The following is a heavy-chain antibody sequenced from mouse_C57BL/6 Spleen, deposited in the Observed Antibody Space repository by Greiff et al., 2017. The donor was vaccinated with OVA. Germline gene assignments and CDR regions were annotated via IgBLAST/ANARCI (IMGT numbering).Heavy chain of an antibody. Sequence: QVQLQQPGAELVKPGASVKLSCKASGYTFTSYWMQWVKQRPGQGLEWIGEIDPSDSYTNYNQKFKGKATLTVDTSSSTAYMQLSSLTSEDSAVYYCARDGYYGKGNYWGQGTTLTVSS. CDR3: ARDGYYGKGNY. D-gene: IGHD1-1*01. CDR1: GYTFTSYW. V-gene: IGHV1-50*01. J-gene: IGHJ2*01. CDR2: IDPSDSYT.